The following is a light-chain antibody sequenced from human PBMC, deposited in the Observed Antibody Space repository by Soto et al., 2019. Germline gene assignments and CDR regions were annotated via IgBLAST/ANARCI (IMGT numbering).Light chain of an antibody. J-gene: IGKJ4*01. CDR1: QSIGTS. CDR2: DAS. Sequence: EIVLTQSPATLSVSPGEGATLSCRASQSIGTSLAWYQHKPGQAPRLLMYDASNRATGIPARFSGSGSGTDFTLTISSLQPEDFATYYCQQANSFPFTFGGGTKVEIQ. V-gene: IGKV3-11*01. CDR3: QQANSFPFT.